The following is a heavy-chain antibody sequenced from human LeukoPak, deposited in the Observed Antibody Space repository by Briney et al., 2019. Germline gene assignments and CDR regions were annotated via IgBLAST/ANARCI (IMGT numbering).Heavy chain of an antibody. D-gene: IGHD3-16*02. Sequence: PGGSLRLSCTVSGFTVSSNSMSWVRQAPGKGLEWVSFIYTTGNTHNSDSVKGRFTISRDNSKNTLYLQMNSLRAEDTAVYYCAKGGITFGGVIVMDYFDYWGQGTLVTVSS. V-gene: IGHV3-66*03. CDR1: GFTVSSNS. CDR2: IYTTGNT. J-gene: IGHJ4*02. CDR3: AKGGITFGGVIVMDYFDY.